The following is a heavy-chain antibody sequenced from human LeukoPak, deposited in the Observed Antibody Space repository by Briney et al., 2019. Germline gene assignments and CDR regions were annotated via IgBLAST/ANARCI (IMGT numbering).Heavy chain of an antibody. J-gene: IGHJ4*02. D-gene: IGHD1-26*01. CDR3: ARGARVGATRPYFFDY. CDR2: IYYSGST. CDR1: GGSISSYY. V-gene: IGHV4-59*01. Sequence: SETLSLTCTVSGGSISSYYWSWIRQPPGKGLEWIGYIYYSGSTNYNPSLKSRVTISVDTSKNQFSLKLSSVTAADTAMYYCARGARVGATRPYFFDYWGQGTRV.